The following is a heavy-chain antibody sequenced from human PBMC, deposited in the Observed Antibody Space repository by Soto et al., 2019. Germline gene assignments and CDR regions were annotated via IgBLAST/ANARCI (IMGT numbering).Heavy chain of an antibody. V-gene: IGHV3-23*01. CDR3: AKDGARDGNSWNDDAFDI. D-gene: IGHD1-1*01. J-gene: IGHJ3*02. CDR1: GFTFSSYA. Sequence: EVQLLESGGGLVQPGGSLRVSCAASGFTFSSYAMSWVRQAPGKGLEWISMITGSGGNTYYAESVRGRFTISRDNSKKALYLQMNSLRGEDTAVYYCAKDGARDGNSWNDDAFDIWGKGTMVTVSS. CDR2: ITGSGGNT.